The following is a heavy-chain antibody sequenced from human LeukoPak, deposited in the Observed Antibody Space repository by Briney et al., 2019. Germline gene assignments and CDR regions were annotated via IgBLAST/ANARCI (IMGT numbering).Heavy chain of an antibody. J-gene: IGHJ3*02. CDR3: AKDPNGDYVGAFDM. CDR1: GFTFRSCA. Sequence: PGGSLRLSCAASGFTFRSCAIYWVRQAPGKGLEWVSGISGSGGDTYFADSVKGRFTISRDNSNNMLYLQMNSLRAEDTALYYCAKDPNGDYVGAFDMWGPGTMVVVSS. V-gene: IGHV3-23*01. CDR2: ISGSGGDT. D-gene: IGHD4-17*01.